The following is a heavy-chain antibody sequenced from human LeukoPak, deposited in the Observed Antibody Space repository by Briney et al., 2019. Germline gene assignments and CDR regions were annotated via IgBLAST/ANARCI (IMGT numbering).Heavy chain of an antibody. CDR1: GYTFTGYY. V-gene: IGHV1-2*02. Sequence: ASVKVSCKASGYTFTGYYMHWVRQAPGQGLEWMGCINPNSGDTKYAQKFQGRVTMTRDTSITTGYMELSGLRSDDTAVYYCARGGYYDTSGANYWGQGTLVTVSS. J-gene: IGHJ4*02. D-gene: IGHD3-22*01. CDR3: ARGGYYDTSGANY. CDR2: INPNSGDT.